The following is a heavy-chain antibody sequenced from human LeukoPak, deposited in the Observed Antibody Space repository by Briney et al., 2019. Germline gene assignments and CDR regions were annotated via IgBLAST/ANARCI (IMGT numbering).Heavy chain of an antibody. CDR3: ARDRGIAVAGHDAFDI. D-gene: IGHD6-19*01. V-gene: IGHV1-2*02. CDR1: GYTFTGYY. CDR2: INPNSGGT. J-gene: IGHJ3*02. Sequence: GASVKVSCKASGYTFTGYYMHWVRQAPGQGLEWMGWINPNSGGTNYAQKFQGRVTMTRDTSISTAYMELSRLRSDDTSVYYCARDRGIAVAGHDAFDIWGQGTIVTVSS.